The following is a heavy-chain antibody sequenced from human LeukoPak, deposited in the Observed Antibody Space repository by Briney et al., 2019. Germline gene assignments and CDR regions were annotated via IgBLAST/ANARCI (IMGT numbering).Heavy chain of an antibody. Sequence: ASVKVSCKASGGTFSSYAISWVRQAPGQGLEWMGRIIPILGIANYAQKFQGRVTITADKSTSTAYMELSSLRSEDTAVYYCARDPDIVVVPGALADYWGQGTLVTVSS. CDR3: ARDPDIVVVPGALADY. V-gene: IGHV1-69*04. CDR1: GGTFSSYA. CDR2: IIPILGIA. J-gene: IGHJ4*02. D-gene: IGHD2-2*01.